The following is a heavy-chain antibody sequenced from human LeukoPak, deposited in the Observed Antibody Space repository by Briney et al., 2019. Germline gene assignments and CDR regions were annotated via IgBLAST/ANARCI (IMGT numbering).Heavy chain of an antibody. CDR1: GYTFTSYG. J-gene: IGHJ6*02. D-gene: IGHD3-10*01. CDR2: ISAYNGNT. CDR3: ARDSFFVLLWFGESTSGMDV. Sequence: GASVKVACKASGYTFTSYGIGWVRQAPGQGLEWMGWISAYNGNTNYAQKLQGRVTMTTDTSTSTAYMELRSLRSDDTAVYYCARDSFFVLLWFGESTSGMDVWGQGTTVTVSS. V-gene: IGHV1-18*01.